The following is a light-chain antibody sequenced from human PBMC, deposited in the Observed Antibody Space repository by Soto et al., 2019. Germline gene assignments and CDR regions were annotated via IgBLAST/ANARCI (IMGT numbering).Light chain of an antibody. CDR2: GAS. Sequence: EIVLTQSPGTLSLPPGERATLSCMDSQSIDRSYLAWYQQKPGQAPRLLIYGASTRATGIPDRFSGSGSGTDFTLTISRLEPEEFAGYYCQQYGRSPGLFTFGPGTKVDIK. V-gene: IGKV3-20*01. CDR3: QQYGRSPGLFT. CDR1: QSIDRSY. J-gene: IGKJ3*01.